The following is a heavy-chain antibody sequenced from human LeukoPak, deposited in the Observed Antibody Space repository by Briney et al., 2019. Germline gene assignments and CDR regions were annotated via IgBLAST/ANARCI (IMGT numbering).Heavy chain of an antibody. CDR2: TYYSGST. CDR3: ATSTGSSNLGY. D-gene: IGHD6-13*01. V-gene: IGHV4-39*01. CDR1: GGSISSSSYY. Sequence: SETLSLTCTVSGGSISSSSYYWGWIRQPPGKGLEWIGSTYYSGSTSYNPSLKSRVTISVDTSKNLFSLKLRFVTAADMAVYYCATSTGSSNLGYWGQGTLVTVSS. J-gene: IGHJ4*02.